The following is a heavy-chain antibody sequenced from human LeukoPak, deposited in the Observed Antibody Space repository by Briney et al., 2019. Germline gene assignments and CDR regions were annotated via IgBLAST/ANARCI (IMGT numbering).Heavy chain of an antibody. J-gene: IGHJ4*02. CDR3: ARFADDILTGYYKDLDY. D-gene: IGHD3-9*01. CDR2: INPNSGNT. Sequence: GASVKVSCKASGYTFTGYYMHWVRQAPGQGLEWMGWINPNSGNTGYAQKFQGRVTMTRNTSISTAYMELSSLRSEDTAVYYCARFADDILTGYYKDLDYWGQGTLVTVSS. V-gene: IGHV1-8*02. CDR1: GYTFTGYY.